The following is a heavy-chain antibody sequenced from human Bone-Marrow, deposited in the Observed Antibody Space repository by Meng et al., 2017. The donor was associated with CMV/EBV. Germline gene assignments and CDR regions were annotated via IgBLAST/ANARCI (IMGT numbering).Heavy chain of an antibody. CDR1: GFTFSSYS. J-gene: IGHJ4*02. CDR3: ARDGGSTFFDY. Sequence: GGSLRLSCAASGFTFSSYSMNWVRQAPGKGLEWVSRINGDATRTSYVDSVEGRFTITRDNAKNTVHLQMNSLGVEDTAVYYCARDGGSTFFDYWGQGVLVSVSS. D-gene: IGHD3-16*01. CDR2: INGDATRT. V-gene: IGHV3-74*01.